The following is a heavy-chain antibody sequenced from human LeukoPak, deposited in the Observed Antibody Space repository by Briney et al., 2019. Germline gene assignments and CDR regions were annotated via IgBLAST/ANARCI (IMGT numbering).Heavy chain of an antibody. Sequence: GGSLRLSCAASGFTFSSYSMNWVRQAPGKGLEWVSYISSSSSTIFYTDSVKGRFTISRDNAKNPLYLQMNSLSAEDTAVYYCARDSVYAFDSWGQGTLVTVPS. D-gene: IGHD2-8*01. V-gene: IGHV3-48*01. CDR1: GFTFSSYS. J-gene: IGHJ5*01. CDR2: ISSSSSTI. CDR3: ARDSVYAFDS.